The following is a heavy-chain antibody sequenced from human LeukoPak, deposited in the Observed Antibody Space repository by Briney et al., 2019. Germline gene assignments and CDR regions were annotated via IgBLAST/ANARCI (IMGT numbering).Heavy chain of an antibody. D-gene: IGHD4-17*01. J-gene: IGHJ6*02. V-gene: IGHV4-59*08. CDR3: ARAWHGDYEHSYYYGMDV. CDR1: GASISSYY. Sequence: SETLSLTCTVSGASISSYYWSWIRQPPGKGLEWIGYIYYTGSTNYNPSLKSRVTISVDTSKNQFSLKLSSVTAADTAVYYCARAWHGDYEHSYYYGMDVWGQGTTVTVSS. CDR2: IYYTGST.